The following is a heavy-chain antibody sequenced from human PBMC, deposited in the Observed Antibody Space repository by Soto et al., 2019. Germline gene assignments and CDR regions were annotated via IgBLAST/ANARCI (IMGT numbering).Heavy chain of an antibody. J-gene: IGHJ4*02. CDR3: ATWVDYGDFEGFDF. Sequence: ASVKVSCKASGYTFTSYGISWVRQAPGQGLEWMGWVNPNSGGSNSAQKFQGSVTMTWDTSINTAYLDLTRLTTNDTATYFCATWVDYGDFEGFDFWGQGTLVTVSS. V-gene: IGHV1-2*04. CDR2: VNPNSGGS. CDR1: GYTFTSYG. D-gene: IGHD4-17*01.